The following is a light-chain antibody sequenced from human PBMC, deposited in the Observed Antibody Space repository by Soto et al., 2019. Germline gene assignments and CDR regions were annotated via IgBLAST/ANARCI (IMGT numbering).Light chain of an antibody. J-gene: IGKJ2*03. Sequence: DIQMTQSPSSLSASVGDRVTITCRASQNIRNYLNWYQQTPGKAPKLLIYAAYNLQGGVPSRFSGCGSGADFTLTISSLQPEDSATYYCQQSSSTPYSFGQGNKLQVK. V-gene: IGKV1-39*01. CDR1: QNIRNY. CDR3: QQSSSTPYS. CDR2: AAY.